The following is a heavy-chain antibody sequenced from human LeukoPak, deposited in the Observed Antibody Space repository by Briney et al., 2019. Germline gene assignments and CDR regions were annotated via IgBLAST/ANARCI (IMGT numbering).Heavy chain of an antibody. D-gene: IGHD2-2*01. CDR1: GFTFNIYG. CDR3: ARETDSTLFDY. V-gene: IGHV3-33*08. J-gene: IGHJ4*02. Sequence: GGSLRLSCVVSGFTFNIYGIHWVRQTPGKGLEWVALISYDGSKKWYADAVKGRFTISRDNAKHSLYLQMNSLRAEDTAVYYCARETDSTLFDYWGQGTLVTVSS. CDR2: ISYDGSKK.